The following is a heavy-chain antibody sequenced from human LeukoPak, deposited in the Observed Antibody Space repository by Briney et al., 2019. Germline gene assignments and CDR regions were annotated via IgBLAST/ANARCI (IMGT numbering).Heavy chain of an antibody. J-gene: IGHJ4*02. Sequence: GGSLRLSCAASGFTFSSYGMHWVRQAPGKGLEWVAFIDYDGNNKNYADSVKGRFTISRDNSKNTLYLQMNSLRAEDTAVYYCARAKDIVVVVAATGYFDYWGQGTLVTVSS. CDR1: GFTFSSYG. V-gene: IGHV3-30*02. D-gene: IGHD2-15*01. CDR3: ARAKDIVVVVAATGYFDY. CDR2: IDYDGNNK.